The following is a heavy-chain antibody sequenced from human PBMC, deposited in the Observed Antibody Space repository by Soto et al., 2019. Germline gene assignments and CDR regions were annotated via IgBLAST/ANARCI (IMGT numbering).Heavy chain of an antibody. V-gene: IGHV1-18*04. D-gene: IGHD5-18*01. J-gene: IGHJ3*01. CDR3: ARKKYLDTRTAFDV. CDR2: GSPHNDNR. Sequence: QVQLVQSGAALKRPGASVRLSCKASGYRFTSDAIVWVRQAPGQGLEWMGWGSPHNDNRNYAQKFRDSVTMTTDTSTSTAHMELRSPRSDDTAVYYCARKKYLDTRTAFDVWGQGTMVTVS. CDR1: GYRFTSDA.